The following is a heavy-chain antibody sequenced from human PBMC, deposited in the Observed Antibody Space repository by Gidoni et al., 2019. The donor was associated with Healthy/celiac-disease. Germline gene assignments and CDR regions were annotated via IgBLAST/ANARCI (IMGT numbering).Heavy chain of an antibody. CDR3: VQMSYDILTGTTGWTFDY. Sequence: QLQLQESGPGLVKPSETLSLTCTVSGGSISSSSYYWGWIRQPPGKGLEWIGSIYYSGSTYYNPSLKSRVTISVDTSKNQFSLKLSSVTAADTAVYYCVQMSYDILTGTTGWTFDYWGQGTLVTVSS. V-gene: IGHV4-39*01. CDR2: IYYSGST. CDR1: GGSISSSSYY. J-gene: IGHJ4*02. D-gene: IGHD3-9*01.